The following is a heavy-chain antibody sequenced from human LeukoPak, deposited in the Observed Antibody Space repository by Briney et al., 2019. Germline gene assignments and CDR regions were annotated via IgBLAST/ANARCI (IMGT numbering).Heavy chain of an antibody. Sequence: KTSETLSLTCTVSGGSISSSSYYWGWIRQPPGKGLEWIGSIYYSGSTYYNPSLKSRVTISVDTSKNQFSLKLSSVTAADTAVYYCARAYYYDTGDAFDIWGQGTMVTVSS. CDR1: GGSISSSSYY. D-gene: IGHD3-22*01. V-gene: IGHV4-39*07. CDR2: IYYSGST. CDR3: ARAYYYDTGDAFDI. J-gene: IGHJ3*02.